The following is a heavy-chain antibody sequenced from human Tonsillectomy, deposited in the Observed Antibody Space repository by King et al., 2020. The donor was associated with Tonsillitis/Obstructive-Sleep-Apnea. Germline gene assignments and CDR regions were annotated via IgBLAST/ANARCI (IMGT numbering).Heavy chain of an antibody. CDR2: IYWDDDN. V-gene: IGHV2-5*02. Sequence: LTLKESGPTLVKPTQTLTLTCTFSGFSLSTSGVGVGWIRQPPGKALEWLALIYWDDDNRYIPSLKSRFTITKATSKNQVVLTMTNMDPVDTATYYCAHLNNYYYDFWGGTKGNWFDPWGQGTLVTVSS. CDR1: GFSLSTSGVG. D-gene: IGHD3-3*01. CDR3: AHLNNYYYDFWGGTKGNWFDP. J-gene: IGHJ5*02.